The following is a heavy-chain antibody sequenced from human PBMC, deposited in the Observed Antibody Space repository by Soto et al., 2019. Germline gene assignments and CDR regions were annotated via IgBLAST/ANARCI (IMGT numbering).Heavy chain of an antibody. CDR2: IYYSGST. CDR3: ARGGGYYGDYSY. Sequence: SETLSLTCTVSGGYISSSGYYWGWIRQPPGKGLEWIGSIYYSGSTYYNPSLKSRVTISVDTSKNQFSLKLSSVTAADTAVYYCARGGGYYGDYSYWGQGTLVTVSS. J-gene: IGHJ4*02. CDR1: GGYISSSGYY. D-gene: IGHD4-17*01. V-gene: IGHV4-39*01.